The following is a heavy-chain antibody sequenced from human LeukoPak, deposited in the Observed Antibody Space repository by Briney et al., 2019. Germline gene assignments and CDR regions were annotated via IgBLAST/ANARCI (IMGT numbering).Heavy chain of an antibody. Sequence: PSETLSLTCTVSGGSLSSYYWSWIRQPPGKGLEWIGYIYSRGLTRGSTNYNPSLKSQVTISVDTSKNQFSLKLSSVTAADTAVYYCARDQEYSGSYYRYFDYWGQGTLVTVSS. D-gene: IGHD1-26*01. CDR2: IYSRGLTRGST. J-gene: IGHJ4*02. V-gene: IGHV4-59*01. CDR1: GGSLSSYY. CDR3: ARDQEYSGSYYRYFDY.